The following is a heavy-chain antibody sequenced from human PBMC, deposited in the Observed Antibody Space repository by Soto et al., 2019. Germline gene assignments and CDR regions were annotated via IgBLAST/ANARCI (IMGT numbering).Heavy chain of an antibody. D-gene: IGHD2-15*01. CDR1: GFTFSSYG. Sequence: QVQLVESGGGVVEPGRSLRLSCAASGFTFSSYGMHWVRQAPGKGLEWVAVISYDGSNKYYADSVKGRFTISRDNSKNTLYLQMNSLRGEDTAVYYCAKDRRDRSGGNCYSRYYYYYGMDVWGQGTTVTVSS. CDR3: AKDRRDRSGGNCYSRYYYYYGMDV. J-gene: IGHJ6*02. CDR2: ISYDGSNK. V-gene: IGHV3-30*18.